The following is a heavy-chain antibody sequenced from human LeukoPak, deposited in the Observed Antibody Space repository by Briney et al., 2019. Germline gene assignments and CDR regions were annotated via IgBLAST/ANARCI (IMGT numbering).Heavy chain of an antibody. CDR3: ARDSRRGYSYGVFDY. Sequence: PGGSLRLSCAASGFALSSHWMTWVRQVPGRGPEWVANVNRDGSETYYLDSVKGRFTISKDNAKNSLYLQMNSLRAEDTAVYYCARDSRRGYSYGVFDYWGQGTLVTVSS. J-gene: IGHJ4*02. CDR2: VNRDGSET. D-gene: IGHD5-18*01. V-gene: IGHV3-7*03. CDR1: GFALSSHW.